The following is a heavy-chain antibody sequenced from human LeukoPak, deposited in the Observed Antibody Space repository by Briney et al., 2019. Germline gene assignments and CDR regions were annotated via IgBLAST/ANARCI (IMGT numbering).Heavy chain of an antibody. CDR2: ISWNSGSI. CDR3: ARDRGSSAYLIDY. Sequence: GGSLRLSCAASGFTFDDYAMHWVRQAPGKGLEWVSGISWNSGSIGYADSVKGRFTISRDNAKNSLYLQMNSLRAEDTAVYYCARDRGSSAYLIDYWGQGTPVTVSS. V-gene: IGHV3-9*01. CDR1: GFTFDDYA. D-gene: IGHD1-26*01. J-gene: IGHJ4*02.